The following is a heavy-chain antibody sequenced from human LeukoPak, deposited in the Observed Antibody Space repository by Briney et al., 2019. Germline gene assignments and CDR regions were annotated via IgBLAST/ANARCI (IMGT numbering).Heavy chain of an antibody. J-gene: IGHJ3*02. Sequence: GGSLRLSCAASGFTFSNCAMHWVRQAPGQGLEYVSAISSNGGSTYYANSVKDRFTISRDNSKNTLYLQMGSLRAEDMAVYYCARDSITIAVGTLDIWGQGTMVTVSS. D-gene: IGHD6-19*01. CDR3: ARDSITIAVGTLDI. CDR1: GFTFSNCA. CDR2: ISSNGGST. V-gene: IGHV3-64*01.